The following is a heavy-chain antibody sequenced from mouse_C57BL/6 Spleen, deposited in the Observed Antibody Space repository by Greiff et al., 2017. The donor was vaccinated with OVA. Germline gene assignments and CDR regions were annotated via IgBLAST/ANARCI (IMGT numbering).Heavy chain of an antibody. J-gene: IGHJ4*01. CDR1: GYTFTDYY. V-gene: IGHV1-76*01. Sequence: QVQLKQSGAELVRPGASVKLSCKASGYTFTDYYINWVKQRPGQGLEWIARIYPGSGNTYYNEKFKGKATLTAEKSSSTAYMQLSSLTSEDSAVYFCARCGYYDYYAMDYWGQGTSVTVSS. D-gene: IGHD2-3*01. CDR3: ARCGYYDYYAMDY. CDR2: IYPGSGNT.